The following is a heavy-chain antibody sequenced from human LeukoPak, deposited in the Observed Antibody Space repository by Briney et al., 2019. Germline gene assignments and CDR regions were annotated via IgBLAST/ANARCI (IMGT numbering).Heavy chain of an antibody. CDR3: ARGYRIVVVPAANRKNWFDP. CDR1: GGSFSGYY. Sequence: PSETLSLICAVYGGSFSGYYWSWIRQPPGKGLEWIGEINHSGSTNYNPSLKSRVTISVDTSKNQFSLKLSSVTDADTAVYYCARGYRIVVVPAANRKNWFDPWGQGSLVTVSS. D-gene: IGHD2-2*01. CDR2: INHSGST. V-gene: IGHV4-34*01. J-gene: IGHJ5*02.